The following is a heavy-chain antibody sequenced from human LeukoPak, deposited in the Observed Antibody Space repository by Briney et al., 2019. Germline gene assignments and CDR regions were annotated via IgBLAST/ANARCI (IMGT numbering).Heavy chain of an antibody. D-gene: IGHD6-13*01. CDR1: GFTFSSYA. CDR2: ISYDGSNK. J-gene: IGHJ4*02. Sequence: GGSLRLSCAASGFTFSSYAMHWVRQAPGKGPEWVAVISYDGSNKYYADSVKGRFTISRDNSKNTLYLQMNSLRAEDTAVYYCARVGLQQLVFDYWGQGTLVTVSS. V-gene: IGHV3-30*04. CDR3: ARVGLQQLVFDY.